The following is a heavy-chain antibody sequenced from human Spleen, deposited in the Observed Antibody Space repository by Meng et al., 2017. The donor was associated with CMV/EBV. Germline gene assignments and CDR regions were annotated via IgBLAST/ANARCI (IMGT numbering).Heavy chain of an antibody. CDR2: MNPNNGNT. J-gene: IGHJ6*02. Sequence: ASVKVSCKASGYTFTSYNINWVRLATGQGLEWMGWMNPNNGNTAYARQFQGRVIMTRNTSINTAYMELSSLSSDDTAVYYCAKESSRFYYYGMDVWGQGTTVTVSS. CDR1: GYTFTSYN. CDR3: AKESSRFYYYGMDV. V-gene: IGHV1-8*01.